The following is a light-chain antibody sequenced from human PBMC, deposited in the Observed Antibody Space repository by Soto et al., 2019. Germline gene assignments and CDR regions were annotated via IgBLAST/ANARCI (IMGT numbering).Light chain of an antibody. J-gene: IGKJ5*01. CDR3: QPYNNWPLT. V-gene: IGKV3-15*01. CDR1: QSVSSY. Sequence: IVLTQSPATLSLSPWERATLSCKASQSVSSYLAWYPQKPGQAPRLLIYDASSRATGVPTRVSGSRSGAELTLTINSLQYEDFAVDYCQPYNNWPLTFGQGTRLEIK. CDR2: DAS.